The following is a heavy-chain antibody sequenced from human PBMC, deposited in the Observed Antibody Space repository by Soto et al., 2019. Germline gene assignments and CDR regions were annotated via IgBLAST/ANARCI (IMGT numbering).Heavy chain of an antibody. CDR1: GYTFTGYY. Sequence: ASVKVSCKASGYTFTGYYMHWVRQAPGQGLEWMGWINPNSGGTNYAQKFQGWVTMTRDTSISTAYMELSRLRSDDTAVYYCARGETADIFGYYYYGMDVWGQGTTVTVSS. V-gene: IGHV1-2*04. D-gene: IGHD2-2*02. J-gene: IGHJ6*02. CDR2: INPNSGGT. CDR3: ARGETADIFGYYYYGMDV.